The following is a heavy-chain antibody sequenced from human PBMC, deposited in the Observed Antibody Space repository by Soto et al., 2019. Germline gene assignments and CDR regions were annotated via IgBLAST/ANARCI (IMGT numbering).Heavy chain of an antibody. V-gene: IGHV3-23*01. Sequence: GGSLRLSCAASGFIFESFGMSWVRQSPGKGLEWISSISGSGFKKYYADSVKGRFTISRDNSKSTVYLELNNLSAEDTAVYHCAKNQGVELVPLATVDWFDPWGQGSRFTVSS. CDR1: GFIFESFG. D-gene: IGHD1-26*01. J-gene: IGHJ5*02. CDR2: ISGSGFKK. CDR3: AKNQGVELVPLATVDWFDP.